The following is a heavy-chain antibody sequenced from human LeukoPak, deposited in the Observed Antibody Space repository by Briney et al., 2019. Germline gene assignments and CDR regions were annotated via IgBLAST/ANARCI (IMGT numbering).Heavy chain of an antibody. V-gene: IGHV3-30-3*01. CDR3: ARDRSGYANDAFDF. CDR1: GFTFSDYA. J-gene: IGHJ3*01. CDR2: LSYGGTNK. D-gene: IGHD3-3*01. Sequence: PGRSLRLSCAASGFTFSDYAMHWVRQAPGEGLEGVAVLSYGGTNKYYAASVKGRFTISRDNSKNTMFLQMNSLRAEDTAVYHCARDRSGYANDAFDFWGQGTMVTVSS.